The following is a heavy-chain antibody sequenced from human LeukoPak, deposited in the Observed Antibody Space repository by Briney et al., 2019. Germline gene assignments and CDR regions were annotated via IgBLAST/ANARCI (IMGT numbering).Heavy chain of an antibody. D-gene: IGHD3-22*01. Sequence: GGSLRLSCAASGLTLSAYALVWVRQAPGKGLEWVSAITGSGAGTYYADSVKGRFTISRDNSKNTLYLQMNSLRAEDTAVYYCARKTSSGYYAFDYWGQGTLVTVSS. CDR1: GLTLSAYA. CDR2: ITGSGAGT. CDR3: ARKTSSGYYAFDY. J-gene: IGHJ4*02. V-gene: IGHV3-23*01.